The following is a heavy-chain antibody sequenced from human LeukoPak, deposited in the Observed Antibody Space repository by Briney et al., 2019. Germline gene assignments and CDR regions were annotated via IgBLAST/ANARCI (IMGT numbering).Heavy chain of an antibody. CDR1: RFPVRSNY. CDR2: INGDGTST. D-gene: IGHD6-19*01. V-gene: IGHV3-74*01. Sequence: GGSLRLSCAASRFPVRSNYMSWVRQAPGKGLVWVSRINGDGTSTAYADFVKGRFAISRDDAMDTMYLQMNSLRAEDTAVYYCVRSIAVINAKNWFDPWGQGTLVTVSS. J-gene: IGHJ5*02. CDR3: VRSIAVINAKNWFDP.